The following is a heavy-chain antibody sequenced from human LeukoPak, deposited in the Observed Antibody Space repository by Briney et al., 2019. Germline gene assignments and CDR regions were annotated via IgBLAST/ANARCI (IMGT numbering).Heavy chain of an antibody. CDR2: INHSGST. J-gene: IGHJ3*02. CDR1: GGSFSGYY. V-gene: IGHV4-34*01. Sequence: SETLSLTCAVHGGSFSGYYWSWIRQPPGKGLEWIGEINHSGSTNYNPSLKSRVTISADTSKNQFSLKLSSVTAADTAVYYCARGHFYDYIWGSYRPDAFDIWGQGTMVTVSS. CDR3: ARGHFYDYIWGSYRPDAFDI. D-gene: IGHD3-16*02.